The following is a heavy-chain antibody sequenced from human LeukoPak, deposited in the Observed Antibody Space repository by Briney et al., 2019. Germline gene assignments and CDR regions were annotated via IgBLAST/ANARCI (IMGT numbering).Heavy chain of an antibody. V-gene: IGHV3-23*01. CDR1: GFTFSSYA. J-gene: IGHJ4*02. D-gene: IGHD3-10*01. CDR3: AKGPPMVRGVIAESDY. Sequence: GGSLRLSCAASGFTFSSYAMSWVRQAPGKGLEWVSAISGSGGSTYYADSVKGRFTISRDNSNNTLYLQMNSLRAEDTAVYYCAKGPPMVRGVIAESDYWGQGTLVTVSS. CDR2: ISGSGGST.